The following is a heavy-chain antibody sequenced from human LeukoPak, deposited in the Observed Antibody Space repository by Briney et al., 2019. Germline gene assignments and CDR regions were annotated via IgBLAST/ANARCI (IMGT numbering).Heavy chain of an antibody. CDR3: ARDTYRSFDY. D-gene: IGHD6-19*01. V-gene: IGHV3-74*01. CDR1: AFTFNNYW. Sequence: PGWSLRLSCAASAFTFNNYWMHWVRQAPGKGLVWVSHINSEGTSTIYADSVKGRFTISRDNAKNTLYLQVNSLRAEDTAVYYCARDTYRSFDYWGQGTLVTVSS. CDR2: INSEGTST. J-gene: IGHJ4*02.